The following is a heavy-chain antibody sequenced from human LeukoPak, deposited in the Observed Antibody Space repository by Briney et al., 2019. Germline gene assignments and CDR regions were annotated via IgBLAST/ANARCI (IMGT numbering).Heavy chain of an antibody. Sequence: PSETLSLTCTVSGGSISSYYWSWIRQPPGKGLEWIGYIYYSGYTNYNPSLKSRVTISVDTSKNQFSLKLSSVTAADTAVYYCASEGYSSSSFDYWGQGTLVTVSS. CDR3: ASEGYSSSSFDY. CDR2: IYYSGYT. J-gene: IGHJ4*02. D-gene: IGHD6-13*01. CDR1: GGSISSYY. V-gene: IGHV4-59*01.